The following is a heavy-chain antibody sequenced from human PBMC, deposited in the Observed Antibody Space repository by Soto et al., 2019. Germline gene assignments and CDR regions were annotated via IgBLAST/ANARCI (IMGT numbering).Heavy chain of an antibody. V-gene: IGHV1-69*08. CDR1: GGTFSSYT. J-gene: IGHJ3*02. Sequence: QVQLVQAGAEVKKPGSSVKVSCKASGGTFSSYTISWVRQAPGQGLEWMGRIIPILGIANYAQKFQGRVTITADKSTSTAYMAISSMGSEDTAVYYCARDQKRHAYRKAHYAFDIWGQGTMVTVSS. CDR3: ARDQKRHAYRKAHYAFDI. CDR2: IIPILGIA. D-gene: IGHD6-25*01.